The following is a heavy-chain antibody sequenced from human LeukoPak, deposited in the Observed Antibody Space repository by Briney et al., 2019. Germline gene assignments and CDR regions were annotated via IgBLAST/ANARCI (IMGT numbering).Heavy chain of an antibody. J-gene: IGHJ4*02. CDR3: ARGPRYGDYPYYYDSSGYFNFDY. Sequence: PSETLSLTCAVYGGSFSGYYWSWIRQPPGKGLEWIGEINHSGSTNYNPSLKSRVTISVDTSKNQFSLKLSSVTAADTAVYYCARGPRYGDYPYYYDSSGYFNFDYWGQGTLVTVSS. CDR2: INHSGST. D-gene: IGHD3-22*01. CDR1: GGSFSGYY. V-gene: IGHV4-34*01.